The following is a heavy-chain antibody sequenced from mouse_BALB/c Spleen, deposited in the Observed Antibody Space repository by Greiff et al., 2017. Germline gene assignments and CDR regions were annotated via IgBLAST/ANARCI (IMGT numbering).Heavy chain of an antibody. CDR3: ARVLGRGYYAMDY. CDR1: GFTFSSYA. Sequence: EVQLVESGGGLVKPGGSLKLSCAASGFTFSSYAMSWVRQSPEKRLEWVAEISSGVSYTYYPDTVTGRFTISRDNAKNTLYLEMSSLRSEDTAMYYCARVLGRGYYAMDYWGQGTSVTVSS. V-gene: IGHV5-9-4*01. D-gene: IGHD4-1*01. CDR2: ISSGVSYT. J-gene: IGHJ4*01.